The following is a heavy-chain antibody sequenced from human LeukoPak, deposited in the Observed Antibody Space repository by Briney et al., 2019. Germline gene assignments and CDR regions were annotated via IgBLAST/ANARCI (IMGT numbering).Heavy chain of an antibody. CDR1: GFTLSIYW. Sequence: GGSLRLSCVGSGFTLSIYWMYWTRQSPGKGLLWVARINPDGSIADYTDSVKGRFTISRDNVKNTLYLQMNSLRAEDTAVYYCARALIGYYFDYWGQGTLVTVSS. CDR2: INPDGSIA. J-gene: IGHJ4*02. CDR3: ARALIGYYFDY. D-gene: IGHD2-8*01. V-gene: IGHV3-74*01.